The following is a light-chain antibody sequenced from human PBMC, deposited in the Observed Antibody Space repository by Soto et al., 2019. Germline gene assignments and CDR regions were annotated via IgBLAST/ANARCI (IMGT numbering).Light chain of an antibody. V-gene: IGLV1-51*02. Sequence: QSVLTQPPSVSAAPGQRVTISFSGSSSNVGNNFVSWYQQFPGTAPKLLIYENIQRPSGIPDRFSGSKSGTSATLDITGLQSGDEADYFCGAWDSSLSSGGIFGTGTKVTVL. CDR2: ENI. CDR3: GAWDSSLSSGGI. J-gene: IGLJ1*01. CDR1: SSNVGNNF.